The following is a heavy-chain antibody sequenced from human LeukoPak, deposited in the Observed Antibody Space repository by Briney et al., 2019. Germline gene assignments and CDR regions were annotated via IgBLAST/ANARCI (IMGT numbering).Heavy chain of an antibody. J-gene: IGHJ4*02. CDR2: INPSGGST. CDR3: ARARNYFDY. CDR1: GYTFTSYY. V-gene: IGHV1-46*01. Sequence: ASVKVSCKASGYTFTSYYLHWVRQAPGQGLEWVGIINPSGGSTTYAQNFQGRVTMTRDTSTSTVYMELSSLRSEDTAVYCCARARNYFDYWGQGTLVTVSS.